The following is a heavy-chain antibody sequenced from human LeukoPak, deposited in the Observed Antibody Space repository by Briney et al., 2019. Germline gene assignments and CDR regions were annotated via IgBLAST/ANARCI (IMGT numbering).Heavy chain of an antibody. J-gene: IGHJ2*01. CDR1: GGSISSSNW. CDR3: ARDSPAAPYWYFDL. CDR2: IYRSGSS. Sequence: PSGTLSLTCAVSGGSISSSNWWSWVRQPPGKGLEWIGEIYRSGSSTYNPSLKSRVTISVDKSKNQFSLKLSSVTAADTAVYYCARDSPAAPYWYFDLWGRGTLVTVSS. V-gene: IGHV4-4*02. D-gene: IGHD2-2*01.